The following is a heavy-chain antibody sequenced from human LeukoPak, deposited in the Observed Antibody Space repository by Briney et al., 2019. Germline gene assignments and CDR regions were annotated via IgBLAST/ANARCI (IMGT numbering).Heavy chain of an antibody. J-gene: IGHJ6*02. CDR2: INWSGGRT. CDR3: ARDGGLYGMDV. D-gene: IGHD3-16*01. CDR1: GFTFDDYG. Sequence: GGSLRLSCAASGFTFDDYGMSWVRQAPGEGLEWVSGINWSGGRTGYADSVKGRLTLSRDNAKNSLFLQMNSLRAEDTALYYCARDGGLYGMDVWGQGTTVTVSS. V-gene: IGHV3-20*04.